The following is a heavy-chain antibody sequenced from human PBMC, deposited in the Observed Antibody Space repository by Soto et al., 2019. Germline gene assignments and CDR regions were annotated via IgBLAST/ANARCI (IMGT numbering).Heavy chain of an antibody. D-gene: IGHD1-7*01. V-gene: IGHV4-4*02. Sequence: SETLSLTCAVSGGSFTSNNWWTWVRQPPGQGLEWIGEIYRTGSTNYNPSLKSRVTVSLDKSENQFSLKVTSLTAADTAVYYCASRDPGTSVDYWGQGTLVTV. CDR3: ASRDPGTSVDY. CDR1: GGSFTSNNW. J-gene: IGHJ4*02. CDR2: IYRTGST.